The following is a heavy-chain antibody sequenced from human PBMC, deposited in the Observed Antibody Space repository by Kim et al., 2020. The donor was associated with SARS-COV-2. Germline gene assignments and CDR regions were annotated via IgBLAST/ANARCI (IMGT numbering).Heavy chain of an antibody. CDR1: GYTFTGYY. V-gene: IGHV1-2*06. Sequence: ASVKVSCKASGYTFTGYYMHWVRQAPGQGLEWMGRINPNSGGTNYAQKFQGRVTMTRDTSISTAYMELSRLRSDDTAVYYCARVLPGSLYYFDYWGQGTLVTVSS. CDR2: INPNSGGT. J-gene: IGHJ4*02. CDR3: ARVLPGSLYYFDY. D-gene: IGHD3-10*01.